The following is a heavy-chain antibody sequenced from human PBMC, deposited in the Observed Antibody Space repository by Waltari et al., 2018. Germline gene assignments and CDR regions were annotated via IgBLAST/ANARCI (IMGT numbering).Heavy chain of an antibody. CDR3: AKDRAPHYYDSAGYGGFDN. Sequence: EVQLLESGGNLVHPGGSLRLSCAASGFTFGTYARAWVRQAPGKGLEWVSSISASGSTTYYADSVKGRFTISRDNSKNTLDLQMNSLRVEDTAVYYCAKDRAPHYYDSAGYGGFDNWGQGTLVAVSS. D-gene: IGHD3-22*01. CDR2: ISASGSTT. CDR1: GFTFGTYA. J-gene: IGHJ4*02. V-gene: IGHV3-23*01.